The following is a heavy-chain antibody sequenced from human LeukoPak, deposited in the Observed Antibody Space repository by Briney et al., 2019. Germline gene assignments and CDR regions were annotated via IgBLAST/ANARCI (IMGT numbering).Heavy chain of an antibody. CDR3: ARESAYLSQPPVFDY. CDR1: GFTFSSYA. J-gene: IGHJ4*02. Sequence: GGSLRLSCAASGFTFSSYAMHWVRQAPGKGLEWVAVISYDGSNKYYADSVKGRFTISGDNSKNTLYLQMNSLRAEDTAVYYCARESAYLSQPPVFDYWGQGTLVTVSS. V-gene: IGHV3-30*04. CDR2: ISYDGSNK.